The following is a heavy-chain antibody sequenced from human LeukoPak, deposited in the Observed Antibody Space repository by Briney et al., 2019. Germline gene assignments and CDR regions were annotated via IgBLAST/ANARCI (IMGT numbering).Heavy chain of an antibody. J-gene: IGHJ4*02. CDR2: ISVSGNT. CDR1: GFTLSSYA. V-gene: IGHV3-23*01. CDR3: AKAPVTTCSGAYCYPFDY. D-gene: IGHD2-15*01. Sequence: GSLRLSCAASGFTLSSYAMGWVRQGPGKGLEWVSAISVSGNTYHADSVKGRFTISRDSYKNTLYLQMNSLRAEDAAVYYCAKAPVTTCSGAYCYPFDYWGQGTLVTVSS.